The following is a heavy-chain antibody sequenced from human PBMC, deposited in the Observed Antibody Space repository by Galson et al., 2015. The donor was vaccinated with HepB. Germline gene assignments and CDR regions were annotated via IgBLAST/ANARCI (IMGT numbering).Heavy chain of an antibody. J-gene: IGHJ4*02. CDR3: ARDTVQTAITGTMTFDS. CDR1: GYTFTSYG. V-gene: IGHV1-18*01. CDR2: ISAYNGNT. D-gene: IGHD1-7*01. Sequence: SVKVSCKASGYTFTSYGISWVRQAPGQGLEWMGWISAYNGNTNYAQTFQGRVTMTTDTPTSTAYMELRSLRSDDTAVYYCARDTVQTAITGTMTFDSWGQGTLVTVSS.